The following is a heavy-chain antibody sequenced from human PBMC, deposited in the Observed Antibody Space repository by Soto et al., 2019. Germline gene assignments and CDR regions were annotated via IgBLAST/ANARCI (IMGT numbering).Heavy chain of an antibody. D-gene: IGHD3-3*01. V-gene: IGHV5-51*01. CDR3: ARLEWLSLAAWFDP. CDR1: GYSFTNYW. CDR2: IYPDDSDT. J-gene: IGHJ5*02. Sequence: GESLKISCKGSGYSFTNYWIGWVRQMPVKGLEWMGMIYPDDSDTKYSPSFQGQVTFSADKSINTAYLQWSSLKASDTAIYYCARLEWLSLAAWFDPWGQGTLVTVSS.